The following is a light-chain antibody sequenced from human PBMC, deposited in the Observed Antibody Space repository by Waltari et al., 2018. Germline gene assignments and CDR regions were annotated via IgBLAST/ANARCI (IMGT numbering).Light chain of an antibody. CDR3: SSYTSSSTLEV. V-gene: IGLV2-14*01. CDR1: SSDVGGYHY. J-gene: IGLJ1*01. Sequence: QSALTQPASVSGSPGQSITISCTGTSSDVGGYHYASWYQQHPGKAPKLMIYEVSNRPSGVSNRFSGSKSGNTASLTISGLQAEDEADYYCSSYTSSSTLEVFGTGTKVTVL. CDR2: EVS.